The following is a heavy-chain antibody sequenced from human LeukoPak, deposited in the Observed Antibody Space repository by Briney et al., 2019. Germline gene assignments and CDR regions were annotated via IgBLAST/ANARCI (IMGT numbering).Heavy chain of an antibody. CDR1: GGSFSGYY. CDR2: INHSGST. D-gene: IGHD4-11*01. Sequence: NPSETLSLTCAVYGGSFSGYYWSWIRQPPGKGLEWIGEINHSGSTNYNPSLKSRVTISVDTSKNQFSLKLSSVTAADTAVYYCARAETTVTTHFGYWGQGTLVTVSS. J-gene: IGHJ4*02. CDR3: ARAETTVTTHFGY. V-gene: IGHV4-34*01.